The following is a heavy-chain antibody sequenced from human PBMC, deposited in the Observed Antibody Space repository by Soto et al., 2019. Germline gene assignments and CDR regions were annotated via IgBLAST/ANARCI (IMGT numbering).Heavy chain of an antibody. Sequence: QLQLQESGPGLVKPSETLSLTCTVSGGSISSSSYYWGWIRQPPGKGLEGIGSIYYSGSTYYNPSLKSRVTISVDTSKNQFSLKLSSVTAADTAVYYCARQKRYFDWLLSKWFDPWGQGTLVTVSS. CDR2: IYYSGST. D-gene: IGHD3-9*01. CDR3: ARQKRYFDWLLSKWFDP. V-gene: IGHV4-39*01. CDR1: GGSISSSSYY. J-gene: IGHJ5*02.